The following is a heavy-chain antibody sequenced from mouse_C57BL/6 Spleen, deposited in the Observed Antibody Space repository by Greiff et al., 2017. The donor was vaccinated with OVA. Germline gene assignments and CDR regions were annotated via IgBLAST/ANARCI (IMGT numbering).Heavy chain of an antibody. D-gene: IGHD4-1*01. CDR3: ARPGTGYFDY. Sequence: VKLMESGPGLVQPSQSLSITCTVSGFSLTSYGVHWVRQSPGKGLEWLGVIWSGGSTDYNAAFISRLSISKDNSKSQVFFKMNSLQADDTAIYYCARPGTGYFDYWGQGTTLTVSS. CDR1: GFSLTSYG. V-gene: IGHV2-2*01. J-gene: IGHJ2*01. CDR2: IWSGGST.